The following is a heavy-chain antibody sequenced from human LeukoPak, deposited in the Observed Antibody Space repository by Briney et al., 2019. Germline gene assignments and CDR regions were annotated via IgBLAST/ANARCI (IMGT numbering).Heavy chain of an antibody. Sequence: GGSLRLSCAASGFTFSSSWMSWVRQAPGKGLEWVANINEDGSAKYYVDSVKGRLTISRDNAKRSLDLQVNSPRAEDTAVYYCTRSRRDGNDYWGQGTLVTVSS. D-gene: IGHD5-24*01. CDR3: TRSRRDGNDY. J-gene: IGHJ4*02. V-gene: IGHV3-7*01. CDR1: GFTFSSSW. CDR2: INEDGSAK.